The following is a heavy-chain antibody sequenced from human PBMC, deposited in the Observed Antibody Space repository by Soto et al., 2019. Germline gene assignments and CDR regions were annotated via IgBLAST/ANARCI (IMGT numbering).Heavy chain of an antibody. CDR1: GFTVEAFS. Sequence: GGSLRLSCAASGFTVEAFSMTWVRQAPGKGLEWVASIKQDGKEIFYVDSVKGRFTISRDGATNSLYLQMNNLRADDTAIYYCARAGVEDTVYRPSDYWGQGTLVTVSS. CDR2: IKQDGKEI. D-gene: IGHD2-8*02. V-gene: IGHV3-7*03. CDR3: ARAGVEDTVYRPSDY. J-gene: IGHJ4*02.